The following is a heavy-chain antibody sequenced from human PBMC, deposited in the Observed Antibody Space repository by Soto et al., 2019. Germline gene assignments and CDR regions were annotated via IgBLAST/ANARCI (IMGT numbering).Heavy chain of an antibody. D-gene: IGHD6-13*01. V-gene: IGHV3-30-3*01. CDR1: GFTFSSYS. Sequence: QVQLVESGGGVVQPGRSLRLSCAASGFTFSSYSMHWVRQAPGKGLEWVALISYDGNKKYYADSVKGRFTISRDNSKHTMYQQMNSVNPEDTAVYYCARDNVIWQAGSGYFDYWGQGTLVTVSS. J-gene: IGHJ4*02. CDR2: ISYDGNKK. CDR3: ARDNVIWQAGSGYFDY.